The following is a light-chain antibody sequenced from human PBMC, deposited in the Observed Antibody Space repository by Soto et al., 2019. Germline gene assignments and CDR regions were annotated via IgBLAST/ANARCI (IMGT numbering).Light chain of an antibody. CDR3: QQYNNWYT. Sequence: EIVMTQSPVTLSVSPGERATLSCRASQSVSSSYLAWYQQKPGQAPRLLISGASTRATGIPARFSGSGSGTEFTLTISSLQSEDFAVYYCQQYNNWYTFGQGTKVDIK. V-gene: IGKV3-15*01. CDR2: GAS. J-gene: IGKJ2*01. CDR1: QSVSSSY.